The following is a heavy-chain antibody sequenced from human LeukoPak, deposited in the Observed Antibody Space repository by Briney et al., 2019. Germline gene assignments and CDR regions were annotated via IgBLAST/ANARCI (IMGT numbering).Heavy chain of an antibody. D-gene: IGHD6-6*01. CDR3: ARVVSPQYSSSAHDAFDI. Sequence: ASVKVSCKASGGTFSSYAISWVRQAPGQGLEWMGWINPNSGGTNYAQKFQGRVTMTRDTSISTAYMELSRLRSDDTAVYYCARVVSPQYSSSAHDAFDIWGQGTMVTVSS. J-gene: IGHJ3*02. CDR2: INPNSGGT. V-gene: IGHV1-2*02. CDR1: GGTFSSYA.